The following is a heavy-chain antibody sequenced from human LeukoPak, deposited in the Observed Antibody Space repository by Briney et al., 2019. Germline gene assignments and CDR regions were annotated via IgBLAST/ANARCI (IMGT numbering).Heavy chain of an antibody. CDR1: GYSFTSYW. Sequence: GESLKISCKGSGYSFTSYWIGWVRQTPGKVLEWVAVIYPAESDARYSPPFQGHATISVDTSISTAYLQWSSLQASDTAIYYCVRQGHFREFDFWGQGTLVTVSS. J-gene: IGHJ4*02. CDR3: VRQGHFREFDF. V-gene: IGHV5-51*01. D-gene: IGHD3-10*01. CDR2: IYPAESDA.